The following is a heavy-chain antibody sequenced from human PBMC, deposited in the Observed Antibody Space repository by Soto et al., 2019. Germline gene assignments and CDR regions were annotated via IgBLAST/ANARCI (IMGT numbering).Heavy chain of an antibody. CDR3: ARYPYSRAGYGMDV. J-gene: IGHJ6*02. CDR1: GYTFTSYY. CDR2: IYYSGST. D-gene: IGHD6-13*01. V-gene: IGHV4-59*01. Sequence: SCKASGYTFTSYYIHWIRQPPGKGLEWIGYIYYSGSTNYNPSLKSRVTISVDTSKNQFSLKLSSVTAADTAVYYCARYPYSRAGYGMDVWGQGTTVTVSS.